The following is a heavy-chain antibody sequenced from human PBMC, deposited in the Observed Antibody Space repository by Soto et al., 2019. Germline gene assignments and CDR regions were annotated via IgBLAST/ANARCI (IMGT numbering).Heavy chain of an antibody. CDR1: GFTFSSYG. V-gene: IGHV3-30*18. CDR3: AKDGWLGAFDI. CDR2: ISCDGSNK. J-gene: IGHJ3*02. Sequence: GGSLRLSCAASGFTFSSYGMHWVRQAPGKGLEWVAVISCDGSNKYYADSVKGRFTISRDNSKNTLYLQMNSLRAEDTAVYYCAKDGWLGAFDIWGQGTMVTVSS. D-gene: IGHD6-19*01.